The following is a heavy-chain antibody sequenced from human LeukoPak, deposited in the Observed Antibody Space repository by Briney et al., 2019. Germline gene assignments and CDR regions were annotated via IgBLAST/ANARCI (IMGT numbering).Heavy chain of an antibody. V-gene: IGHV3-21*04. D-gene: IGHD3-22*01. CDR2: ISSSSSYI. Sequence: PGGSLRLSCAASGFTFSSYSMNWVRQAPGKGLEWVSSISSSSSYIYYADSVKGRFTISRDNAKNSLYLQMNSLRAEDTAVYYCAKDWGITMIVVVTNAFDIWGQGTMVTVSS. CDR3: AKDWGITMIVVVTNAFDI. CDR1: GFTFSSYS. J-gene: IGHJ3*02.